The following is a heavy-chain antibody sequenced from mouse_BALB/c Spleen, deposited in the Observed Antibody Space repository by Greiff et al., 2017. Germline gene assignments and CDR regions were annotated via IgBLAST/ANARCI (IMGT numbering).Heavy chain of an antibody. Sequence: QVQLKESGAGLVRPGVSVKISCAASGFTFTDYAMPWVKQSHAKSLEWIGVISTYYGDASYNQKFKGKATMTVDKSSSTAYMELARLTSEESAIYSGAYDYASSRAWFAYWGQGTPVTVSA. CDR3: AYDYASSRAWFAY. CDR2: ISTYYGDA. D-gene: IGHD1-1*01. J-gene: IGHJ3*01. CDR1: GFTFTDYA. V-gene: IGHV1S137*01.